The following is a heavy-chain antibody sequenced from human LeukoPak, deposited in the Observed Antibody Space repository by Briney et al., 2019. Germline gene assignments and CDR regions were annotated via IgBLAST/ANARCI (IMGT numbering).Heavy chain of an antibody. CDR3: GRAFPPLRTAAAGDY. Sequence: GGSLRLSCTASGFTFSDCDMNWVRQAPGKGLEWGSSISYRTSHIYYADSVKGRFTISRDNATTSLYLQMDSLSAQDTAVYFCGRAFPPLRTAAAGDYWGQGTLVTVSS. CDR2: ISYRTSHI. CDR1: GFTFSDCD. V-gene: IGHV3-21*01. J-gene: IGHJ4*02. D-gene: IGHD6-13*01.